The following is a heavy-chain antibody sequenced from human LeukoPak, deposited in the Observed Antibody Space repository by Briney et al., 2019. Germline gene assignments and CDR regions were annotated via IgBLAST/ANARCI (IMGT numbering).Heavy chain of an antibody. CDR1: GGSISSYY. Sequence: SETLSLTCIVSGGSISSYYWSWIRQPPGKGLEWMGYIYHTGSNNYSPALKSRVTMSVDTSKNQFSLKLSSVTAADTAVYYCARAGYSNSWYAVDIWGQGTMVTVSS. J-gene: IGHJ3*02. D-gene: IGHD6-13*01. V-gene: IGHV4-59*08. CDR3: ARAGYSNSWYAVDI. CDR2: IYHTGSN.